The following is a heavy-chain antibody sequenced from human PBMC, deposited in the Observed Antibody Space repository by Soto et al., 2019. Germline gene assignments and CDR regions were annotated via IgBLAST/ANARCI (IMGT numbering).Heavy chain of an antibody. CDR1: GGSMNNNY. D-gene: IGHD3-22*01. V-gene: IGHV4-59*08. Sequence: SETLSLTCTVSGGSMNNNYWSWIRQPPGKGLKKIAWIHSRGHSYSNPSLRSRVTMSIDTSKSQFSLKVTSVTAADTAVYYCARHWDYDNDGADWLDPWCGGTLGNVCS. CDR3: ARHWDYDNDGADWLDP. J-gene: IGHJ5*02. CDR2: IHSRGHS.